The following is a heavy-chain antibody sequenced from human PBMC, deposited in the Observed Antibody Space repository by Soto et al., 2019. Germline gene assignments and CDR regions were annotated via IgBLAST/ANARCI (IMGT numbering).Heavy chain of an antibody. J-gene: IGHJ4*02. CDR3: ATGEGTFDY. V-gene: IGHV3-33*01. Sequence: VQLVESGGGVVQPGTSLRLSCVASGFTFDSHGMHWVRQAPGKGLEWVASIWGDASKTYYADSAKGRFTISRDNSKNTAHLELNSVRADDTAVYYCATGEGTFDYWGQGALVTVSS. CDR2: IWGDASKT. CDR1: GFTFDSHG.